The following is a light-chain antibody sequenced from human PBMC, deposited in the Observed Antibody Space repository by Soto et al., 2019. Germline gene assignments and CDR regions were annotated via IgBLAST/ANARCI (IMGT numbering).Light chain of an antibody. Sequence: IVLTQSPATLSLSPGERSTLSCRASQSVSSYLAWYQQKPGQAPRLLIYGASSRATGITDRFSGSGSGTDFTLTISRLQSEDFGVYYCQPYNKWPWTVGPGTKVDIK. J-gene: IGKJ1*01. CDR1: QSVSSY. CDR2: GAS. V-gene: IGKV3D-15*01. CDR3: QPYNKWPWT.